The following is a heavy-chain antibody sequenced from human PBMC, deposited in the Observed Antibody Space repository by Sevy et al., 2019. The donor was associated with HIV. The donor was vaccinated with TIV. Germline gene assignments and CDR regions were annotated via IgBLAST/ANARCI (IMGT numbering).Heavy chain of an antibody. CDR2: IKSKTDGGTT. V-gene: IGHV3-15*01. J-gene: IGHJ4*02. CDR3: TTLIDY. CDR1: GFTFSNAW. Sequence: GGSLRLSCAASGFTFSNAWMSWVRQAPGKGLEWVVRIKSKTDGGTTDYLAPVKGRFTISRDDSKNTLYLQMNSLKTEDTAVYYCTTLIDYWGQGTLVTVSS.